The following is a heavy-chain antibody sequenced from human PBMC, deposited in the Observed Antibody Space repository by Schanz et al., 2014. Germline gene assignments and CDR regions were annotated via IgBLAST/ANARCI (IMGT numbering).Heavy chain of an antibody. D-gene: IGHD3-9*01. V-gene: IGHV3-21*01. J-gene: IGHJ6*02. CDR3: ARDSGPYYDKSMDV. CDR2: LSGSGGST. Sequence: EVQLVESGGGLVKPGGSPRLSCAASGFTFSSYSMNWVRQAPGKGLEWVSALSGSGGSTYYADSVKGRFSISRDNAKNSLFLQMNSLRAEDTALYYCARDSGPYYDKSMDVWGQGTTVAVSS. CDR1: GFTFSSYS.